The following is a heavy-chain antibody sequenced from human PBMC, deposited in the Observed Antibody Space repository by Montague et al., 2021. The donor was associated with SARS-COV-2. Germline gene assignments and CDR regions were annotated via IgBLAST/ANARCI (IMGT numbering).Heavy chain of an antibody. CDR2: INHSGST. J-gene: IGHJ4*02. CDR3: ASFPSGYYDSSGYHI. D-gene: IGHD3-22*01. Sequence: SETLSLTCAVYDGSFSGYYWSWIRQPPGKGLEWIGEINHSGSTNYNPSLKSRVTISVDTSKNQFSLKLSSVTAADTAVYYCASFPSGYYDSSGYHIWGQGTLVTVSS. V-gene: IGHV4-34*01. CDR1: DGSFSGYY.